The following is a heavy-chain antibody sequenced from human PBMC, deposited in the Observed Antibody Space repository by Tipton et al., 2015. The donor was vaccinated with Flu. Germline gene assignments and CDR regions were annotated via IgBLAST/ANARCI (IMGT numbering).Heavy chain of an antibody. J-gene: IGHJ4*02. V-gene: IGHV3-48*03. CDR3: ARGRAVAGTVYFDY. D-gene: IGHD6-19*01. CDR2: ISSSGSTI. CDR1: GFTFSSYE. Sequence: SLRLSCAASGFTFSSYEMNWVRQAPGKGLEWVSYISSSGSTIYYADSVKGRFTISRDNAKNSLYLQMGSLRAEDMAVYYCARGRAVAGTVYFDYWGQGTLVTVSS.